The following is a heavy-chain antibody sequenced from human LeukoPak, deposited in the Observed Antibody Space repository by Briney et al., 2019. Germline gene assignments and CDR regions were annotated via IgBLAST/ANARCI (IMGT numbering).Heavy chain of an antibody. D-gene: IGHD5-18*01. V-gene: IGHV4-34*01. J-gene: IGHJ4*02. CDR3: ASEVDTAMAGFDY. CDR1: GGSFSGYY. Sequence: SETLSLTCAVYGGSFSGYYWSWIRQPPGKGLEWIGEINHSGSTNYNPSLKSRVTISVDTSKNQFSLKLSSVTAAYTAVYYCASEVDTAMAGFDYWGQGTLVTVSS. CDR2: INHSGST.